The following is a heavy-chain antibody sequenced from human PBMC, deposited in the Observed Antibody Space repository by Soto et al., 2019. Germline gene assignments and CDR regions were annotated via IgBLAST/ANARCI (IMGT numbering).Heavy chain of an antibody. Sequence: PGGSLRLSCAASGFTFSSYDMHWVRQATGKGLEWVSAIGTAGDTYYPGSVKGRFTISRENAKNSLYLQMNSLRAGDTAVYYCARATVGYGDSAFEIWGQGTMVNVSS. D-gene: IGHD1-26*01. CDR1: GFTFSSYD. V-gene: IGHV3-13*01. CDR2: IGTAGDT. CDR3: ARATVGYGDSAFEI. J-gene: IGHJ3*02.